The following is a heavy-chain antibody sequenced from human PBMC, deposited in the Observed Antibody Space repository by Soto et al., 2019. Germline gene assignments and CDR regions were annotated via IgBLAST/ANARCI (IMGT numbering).Heavy chain of an antibody. CDR1: GDTFTSYY. V-gene: IGHV1-46*01. CDR2: INPSGDT. Sequence: QVQLVQSGAEVKKPGASVKISCKASGDTFTSYYVHWVRQAPGQGLEWMGIINPSGDTSYAQKFQGRVTMTRDTSTSTVYMELSSLRSEDTAVYYCARVYCSGGGCYGIDYWGQGTLVTVSS. CDR3: ARVYCSGGGCYGIDY. J-gene: IGHJ4*02. D-gene: IGHD2-15*01.